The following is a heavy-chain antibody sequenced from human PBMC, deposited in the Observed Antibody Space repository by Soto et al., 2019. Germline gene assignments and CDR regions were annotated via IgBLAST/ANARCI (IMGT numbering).Heavy chain of an antibody. CDR2: IYYSGST. V-gene: IGHV4-39*01. CDR1: GGSISSSSYC. CDR3: ACHGKLGSGWRFREYYYHGMDV. J-gene: IGHJ6*02. D-gene: IGHD6-19*01. Sequence: SETLSLTCTVSGGSISSSSYCWGWIRQPPGKGLEWIGSIYYSGSTYYNPSLKSRVTISVDTSKNQFSLKLSSVTAADTAVYYCACHGKLGSGWRFREYYYHGMDVWGQGTTVTVSS.